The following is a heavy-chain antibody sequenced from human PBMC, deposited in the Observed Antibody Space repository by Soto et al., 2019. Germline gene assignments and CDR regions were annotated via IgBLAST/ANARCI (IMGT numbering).Heavy chain of an antibody. Sequence: GGSLRLSCAASGFTFSSYGMHWVRQAPGKGLEWVAGISYDGSNKYYADSVKGRFTISRDNSKNTLYLQMNSLRAEDTAVYYCAKEGVLRSHDYWGQGTLVTVSS. CDR2: ISYDGSNK. D-gene: IGHD4-17*01. CDR3: AKEGVLRSHDY. J-gene: IGHJ4*02. V-gene: IGHV3-30*18. CDR1: GFTFSSYG.